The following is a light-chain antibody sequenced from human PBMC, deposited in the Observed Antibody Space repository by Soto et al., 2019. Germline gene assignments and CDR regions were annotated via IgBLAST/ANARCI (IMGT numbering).Light chain of an antibody. V-gene: IGKV3-20*01. CDR3: QQYGSSPPIA. CDR2: GAS. J-gene: IGKJ5*01. CDR1: LSVSSH. Sequence: LCLWESATVSGRVCLSVSSHLAWYQHKPGQAPRLLIYGASTRASGIPDRFSGSVSGTDFTLTISRLEPEYFAVDFCQQYGSSPPIAFGQGTRLEIK.